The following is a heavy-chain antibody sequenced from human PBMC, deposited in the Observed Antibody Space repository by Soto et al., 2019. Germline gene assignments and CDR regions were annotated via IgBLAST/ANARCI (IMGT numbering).Heavy chain of an antibody. CDR1: GFTFSSYG. CDR2: IWYDGSNK. J-gene: IGHJ4*02. V-gene: IGHV3-33*01. D-gene: IGHD5-18*01. Sequence: GGSLRLSCAASGFTFSSYGMHWVRQAPGKGLEWVAVIWYDGSNKYYADSVKGRFTISRDNSKNTLYLQMNSLRAEDTAVYYCARKGYSYDDGLDYWGQGTLVTVSS. CDR3: ARKGYSYDDGLDY.